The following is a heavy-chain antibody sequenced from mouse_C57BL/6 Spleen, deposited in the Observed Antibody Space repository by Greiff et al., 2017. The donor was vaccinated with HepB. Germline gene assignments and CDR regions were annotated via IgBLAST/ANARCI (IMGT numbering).Heavy chain of an antibody. J-gene: IGHJ1*03. V-gene: IGHV1-54*01. Sequence: QVQLKESGAELVRPGTSVKVSCKASGYAFTNYLIEWVKQRPGQGLEWIGVINPGSGGTNYNEKFKGKATLTADKSSSTAYMQLSSLTSEDSAVYFCARVVGPNWWYFDVWGTGTTVTVSS. D-gene: IGHD4-1*01. CDR1: GYAFTNYL. CDR2: INPGSGGT. CDR3: ARVVGPNWWYFDV.